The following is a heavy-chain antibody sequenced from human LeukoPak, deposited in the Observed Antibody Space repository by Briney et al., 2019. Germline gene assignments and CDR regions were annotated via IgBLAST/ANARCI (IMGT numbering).Heavy chain of an antibody. CDR2: IYYTGAT. Sequence: SETLSLTCSVSGGSVSSYYWSWIRQSPGKGLEWIGYIYYTGATYYNPSLESRVTVPIDTSKRQLSLELRSVTAADSAVYFCARDRRGSSKPNDAFDIWGRGTMVTVSA. CDR3: ARDRRGSSKPNDAFDI. CDR1: GGSVSSYY. J-gene: IGHJ3*02. V-gene: IGHV4-59*02. D-gene: IGHD4-11*01.